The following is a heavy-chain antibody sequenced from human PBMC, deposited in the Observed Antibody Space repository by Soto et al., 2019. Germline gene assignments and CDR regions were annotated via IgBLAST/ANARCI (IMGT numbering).Heavy chain of an antibody. Sequence: GASVKVSCKASGYTFTGYYMHWVRQAPGQGLEWMRWINPNSGGTNYAQKFQGWVTMTRDTSISTAYMELSRLRSDDTAVYYCARERGVTGTTYYYYGMDVWGQGTTVTVSS. CDR2: INPNSGGT. CDR1: GYTFTGYY. CDR3: ARERGVTGTTYYYYGMDV. J-gene: IGHJ6*02. V-gene: IGHV1-2*04. D-gene: IGHD1-7*01.